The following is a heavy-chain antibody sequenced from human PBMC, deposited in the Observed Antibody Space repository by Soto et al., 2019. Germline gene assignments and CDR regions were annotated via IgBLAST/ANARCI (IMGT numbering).Heavy chain of an antibody. CDR2: IYYRGYT. D-gene: IGHD1-26*01. CDR1: GDSLRSYD. V-gene: IGHV4-59*01. CDR3: ARCFSGNYPSRPEEQNHLGS. Sequence: PSETLSLTCTVSGDSLRSYDCSWIRQPPGKGLEWIGYIYYRGYTSYNPSRKSRVTISVDTSKNQFSLKLHSVTAADTAVYYCARCFSGNYPSRPEEQNHLGSCGQRPLGVVSS. J-gene: IGHJ4*02.